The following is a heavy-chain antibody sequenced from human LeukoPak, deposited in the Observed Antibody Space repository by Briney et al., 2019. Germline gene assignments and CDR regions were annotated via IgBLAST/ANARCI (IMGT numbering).Heavy chain of an antibody. J-gene: IGHJ6*03. Sequence: GGSLRLSCAASGFIVSSNYMSWVRQAPGKGLAWVSVIYSGGSTYYADSVKGRFTISRDNSKNTLYLQMNSLRAEDTAVYYCAREIAVAGMPDYYYYYMDVWGKGTTVTVSS. V-gene: IGHV3-53*01. CDR1: GFIVSSNY. D-gene: IGHD6-19*01. CDR3: AREIAVAGMPDYYYYYMDV. CDR2: IYSGGST.